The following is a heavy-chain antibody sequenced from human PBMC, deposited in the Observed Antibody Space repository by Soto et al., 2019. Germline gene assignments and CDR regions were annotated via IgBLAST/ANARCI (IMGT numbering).Heavy chain of an antibody. CDR1: GYSISSSNW. J-gene: IGHJ4*02. D-gene: IGHD1-26*01. Sequence: QVQLQESGPGLVKPSDTLSLTCAVSGYSISSSNWWGWIRQPPGKGLEWLGYIYYSATTYCNPSLKSPATMSVDTSKNQFSLKLTSVTAVDTAVYYCARREIEGPIDCWGQGTLVTVSS. CDR3: ARREIEGPIDC. CDR2: IYYSATT. V-gene: IGHV4-28*01.